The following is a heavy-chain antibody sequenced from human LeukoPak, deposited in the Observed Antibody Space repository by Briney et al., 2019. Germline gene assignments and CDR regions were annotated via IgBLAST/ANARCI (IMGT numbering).Heavy chain of an antibody. CDR3: ARTSLLWFGELPEPKWDAFDI. V-gene: IGHV1-69*13. CDR2: IIPIFGTA. CDR1: GGTFSSYA. D-gene: IGHD3-10*01. J-gene: IGHJ3*02. Sequence: ASVKVSCKASGGTFSSYAISWVRQAPGQGLEWMGEIIPIFGTANYAQKFQGRVTITADESTSTAYMELSSLRSEDTAVYYCARTSLLWFGELPEPKWDAFDIWGQGTMVTVSS.